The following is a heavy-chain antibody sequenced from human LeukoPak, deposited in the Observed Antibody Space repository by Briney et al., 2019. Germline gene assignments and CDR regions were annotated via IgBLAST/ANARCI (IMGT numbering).Heavy chain of an antibody. Sequence: PGGSLRLSCAASGFTFSTYWMSWVRQAPGKGLEWVSGLSGTGDITYYTDSVKGRFTISRDNSKNTLYLEMNNLRAEDTALYYCAKRGNAISFFDPWGQGTLVTVSS. CDR2: LSGTGDIT. CDR1: GFTFSTYW. J-gene: IGHJ5*02. V-gene: IGHV3-23*01. D-gene: IGHD2/OR15-2a*01. CDR3: AKRGNAISFFDP.